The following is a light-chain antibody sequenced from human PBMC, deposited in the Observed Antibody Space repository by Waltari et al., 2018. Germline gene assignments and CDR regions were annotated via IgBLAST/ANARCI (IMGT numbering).Light chain of an antibody. V-gene: IGLV2-14*03. J-gene: IGLJ1*01. CDR2: DVS. Sequence: QSALTQPASVSGSPGQSITISCTGTSSDVGGYKYVSWYQQHPGNAPKLMIYDVSNRPSGVSKRFAGAKSGNTASLTISGLQAEDEADYYCSSYTTSNTLVFGTGTNVIVL. CDR1: SSDVGGYKY. CDR3: SSYTTSNTLV.